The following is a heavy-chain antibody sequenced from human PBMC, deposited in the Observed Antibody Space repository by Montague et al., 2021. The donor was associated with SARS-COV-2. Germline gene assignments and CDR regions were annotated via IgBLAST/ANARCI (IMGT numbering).Heavy chain of an antibody. D-gene: IGHD3-16*01. CDR3: ARAIGAPENWFDP. Sequence: SETLSLTCTVSGGSIRSYFWSWIRQPPGKGLGWIGYICNTGSTNNNPPLKIRVTMSISMSANQFSLKLNSVTAAATAVYYCARAIGAPENWFDPWGQGTLVTVSS. J-gene: IGHJ5*02. CDR1: GGSIRSYF. CDR2: ICNTGST. V-gene: IGHV4-59*12.